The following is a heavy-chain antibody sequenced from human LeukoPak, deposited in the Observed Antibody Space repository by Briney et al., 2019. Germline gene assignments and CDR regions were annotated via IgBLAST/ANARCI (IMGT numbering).Heavy chain of an antibody. V-gene: IGHV1-2*02. CDR1: GYTFTAYY. CDR2: INPNSGGT. CDR3: ARDRWQQLDWFDP. J-gene: IGHJ5*02. Sequence: ASVKLSCKASGYTFTAYYMHWVRQAPGQGLEWMGWINPNSGGTNYAQKFTGRGTMTMDTAISTAYMELRRLRSDHTAVYYCARDRWQQLDWFDPWGQGTLVTVSS. D-gene: IGHD6-13*01.